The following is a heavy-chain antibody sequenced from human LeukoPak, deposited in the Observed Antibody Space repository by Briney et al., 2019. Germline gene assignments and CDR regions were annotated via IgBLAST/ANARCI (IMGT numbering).Heavy chain of an antibody. D-gene: IGHD4-11*01. CDR1: GFTFNTYS. J-gene: IGHJ5*02. V-gene: IGHV3-48*01. CDR2: ISSSSATE. Sequence: GGSLRLSCEASGFTFNTYSMNWVRQAPGKGLEWISYISSSSATEYYADSVKGRFTISRDSAKNSLYLQMNSLRAEDTAVYYCARVPYDYSSEKFDPWGQGTLVTVSS. CDR3: ARVPYDYSSEKFDP.